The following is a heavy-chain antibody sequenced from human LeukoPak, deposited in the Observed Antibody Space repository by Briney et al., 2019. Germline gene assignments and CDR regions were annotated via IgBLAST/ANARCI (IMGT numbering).Heavy chain of an antibody. D-gene: IGHD6-13*01. CDR2: IYYSGST. Sequence: SETLSLTCTVSGGSISSYYWSWIRQPPGKGLEWIGYIYYSGSTNYNPSLKSRVTISVDTSKNQFSLKLSSVTAADTAVYYCAREVVTSSSWYGPLNWFDPWGQGTLVTASS. CDR3: AREVVTSSSWYGPLNWFDP. CDR1: GGSISSYY. V-gene: IGHV4-59*01. J-gene: IGHJ5*02.